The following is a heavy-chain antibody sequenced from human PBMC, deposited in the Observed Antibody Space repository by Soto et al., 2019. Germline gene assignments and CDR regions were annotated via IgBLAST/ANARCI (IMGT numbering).Heavy chain of an antibody. V-gene: IGHV6-1*01. Sequence: QVQLQHSGPGLVKPSQTLSLTCAISGDSVSTNSATWDWIRQSPSRGLDWLGRTYYRSKWYNDYEVSGKGRITNNPDTSNYQLSLQLNSVTLDDTAVYCCARLIGNSWLDAWGQVTLVTVSS. CDR3: ARLIGNSWLDA. CDR2: TYYRSKWYN. J-gene: IGHJ5*02. CDR1: GDSVSTNSAT. D-gene: IGHD2-8*01.